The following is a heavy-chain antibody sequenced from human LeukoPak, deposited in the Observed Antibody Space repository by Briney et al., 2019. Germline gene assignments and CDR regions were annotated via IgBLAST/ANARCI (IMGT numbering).Heavy chain of an antibody. CDR3: ARDRRYYYGSGSSYDY. D-gene: IGHD3-10*01. J-gene: IGHJ4*02. CDR2: ISYDGSNK. CDR1: GFTFSSYA. Sequence: GGSLRLSCAASGFTFSSYAMHWVRQAPGKGLEWVAVISYDGSNKYYADSAKGRFTISRDNSKNTLYLQMNSLRAEDTAVYYCARDRRYYYGSGSSYDYWGQGTLVTVSS. V-gene: IGHV3-30*04.